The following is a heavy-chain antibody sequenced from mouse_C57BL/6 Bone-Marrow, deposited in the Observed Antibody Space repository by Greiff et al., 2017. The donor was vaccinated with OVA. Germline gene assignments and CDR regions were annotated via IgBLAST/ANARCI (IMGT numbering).Heavy chain of an antibody. V-gene: IGHV1-5*01. CDR2: IYPGNSDT. J-gene: IGHJ1*03. D-gene: IGHD1-1*01. CDR1: GYTFTSYW. CDR3: TREYYYGSSLRFDV. Sequence: EVKLVESGTVLARPGASVKMSCKTSGYTFTSYWMHWVNQRPGQGLEWIGAIYPGNSDTSYNQKFKGKAKLTAVTSASTAYMELSSLTNEDSAVYYCTREYYYGSSLRFDVWGTGTTVTVSS.